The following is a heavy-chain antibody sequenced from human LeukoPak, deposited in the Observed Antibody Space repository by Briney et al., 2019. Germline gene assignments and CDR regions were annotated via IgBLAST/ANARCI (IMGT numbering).Heavy chain of an antibody. V-gene: IGHV3-21*01. Sequence: SGGSLRLSCAASGFTFSSYSMNWVRQAPGKGLEWVSSISSSSSYIYYADSVKGRFTISRDNTENSLYLQMNSLRAEDTAVYYCARDHKDWGVFDYWGQGALVTVSS. CDR3: ARDHKDWGVFDY. J-gene: IGHJ4*02. CDR2: ISSSSSYI. D-gene: IGHD7-27*01. CDR1: GFTFSSYS.